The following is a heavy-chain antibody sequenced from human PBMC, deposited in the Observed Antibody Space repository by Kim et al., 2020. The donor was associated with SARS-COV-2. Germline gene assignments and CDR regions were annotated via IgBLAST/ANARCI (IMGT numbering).Heavy chain of an antibody. CDR2: A. V-gene: IGHV1-69*01. J-gene: IGHJ4*02. CDR3: AKGDPERGLEY. Sequence: ANYAQKFQGRVTITADESTSTAYMELSSLRSEDTAVYYCAKGDPERGLEYWGQGTLVTVSS. D-gene: IGHD3-3*01.